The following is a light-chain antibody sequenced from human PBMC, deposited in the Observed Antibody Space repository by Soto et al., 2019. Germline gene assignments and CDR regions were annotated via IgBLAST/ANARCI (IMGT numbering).Light chain of an antibody. CDR1: SSDVGGYNY. Sequence: QSALTQPASVSGSPGQSITISCTGTSSDVGGYNYVSWYQQHPGKAPKLIIYDVSDRPPGVSNRFSGSKSGNTASLTISGLQAEDEADYYCSSYTTLSALGVFGGGTKLTVL. CDR2: DVS. V-gene: IGLV2-14*03. J-gene: IGLJ2*01. CDR3: SSYTTLSALGV.